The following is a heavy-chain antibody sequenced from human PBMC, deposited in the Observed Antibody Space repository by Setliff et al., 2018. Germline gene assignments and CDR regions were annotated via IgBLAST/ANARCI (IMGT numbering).Heavy chain of an antibody. CDR3: ARGPTYNYGIWDY. D-gene: IGHD5-18*01. CDR2: ISTDDGDT. CDR1: GYTFTTHG. Sequence: ASVKVSCKASGYTFTTHGISWVRQAPGQGLEWMGWISTDDGDTQLSQDFQGRLTITTDTSASTAYMELSSLRSEDMAVYFCARGPTYNYGIWDYWGQGTLVTVSS. J-gene: IGHJ4*02. V-gene: IGHV1-18*03.